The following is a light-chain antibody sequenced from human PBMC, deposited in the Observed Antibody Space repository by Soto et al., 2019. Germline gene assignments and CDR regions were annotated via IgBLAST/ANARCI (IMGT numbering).Light chain of an antibody. CDR2: AAS. V-gene: IGKV1-17*03. CDR1: QGVSNY. Sequence: KMTQSRSVMSASVGDRGPITCRASQGVSNYVAGFQQKTGKVPKSLIFAASALPSGVPSRCRGSGAGTAFTLTISSLQPEDVSTDFCLQHHDYPWTFGQGTQVEIK. CDR3: LQHHDYPWT. J-gene: IGKJ1*01.